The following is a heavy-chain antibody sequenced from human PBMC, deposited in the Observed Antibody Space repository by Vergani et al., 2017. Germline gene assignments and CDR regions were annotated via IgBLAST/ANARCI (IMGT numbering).Heavy chain of an antibody. CDR2: ISYDGSNK. CDR1: GFTFSSYG. V-gene: IGHV3-30*18. Sequence: QVQLVESGGGVVQPGRSLRLSCAASGFTFSSYGMHWVRQAPGKGLEWVAVISYDGSNKYYADSVKGRFTISRDNSKNTLYLQMNSLRAEDTAVYYCAKDASSGFLDYWGQGTLVTVSS. CDR3: AKDASSGFLDY. D-gene: IGHD3-22*01. J-gene: IGHJ4*02.